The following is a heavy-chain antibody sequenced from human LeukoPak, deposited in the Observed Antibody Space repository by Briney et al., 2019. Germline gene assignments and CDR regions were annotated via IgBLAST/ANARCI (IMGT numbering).Heavy chain of an antibody. CDR1: GFTFSSYG. CDR2: IWYDGSNK. J-gene: IGHJ6*02. CDR3: ARNSLNIAAAGTYYYYYGMDV. Sequence: GGSLRLSCAASGFTFSSYGMHWVRQAPGKGLEWVAVIWYDGSNKYYADSVKGRFTISRDNSKNTLYLQMNSLRAEDTAVYYCARNSLNIAAAGTYYYYYGMDVWGQGTTVTVSS. D-gene: IGHD6-13*01. V-gene: IGHV3-33*01.